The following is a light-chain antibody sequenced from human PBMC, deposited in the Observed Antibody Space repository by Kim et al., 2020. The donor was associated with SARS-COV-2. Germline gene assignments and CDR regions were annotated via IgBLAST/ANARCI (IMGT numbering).Light chain of an antibody. CDR1: QRVSSY. J-gene: IGKJ1*01. CDR2: DAS. V-gene: IGKV3-11*01. CDR3: QQRSNWPPT. Sequence: EIVLTQSPATLSLSPGERATLSCRASQRVSSYLAWYQQKPGQAPRLLIYDASNRATGIPARFSGSGSGTDFTLTISSLEPEDFVVYYCQQRSNWPPTFGQGTKVDIK.